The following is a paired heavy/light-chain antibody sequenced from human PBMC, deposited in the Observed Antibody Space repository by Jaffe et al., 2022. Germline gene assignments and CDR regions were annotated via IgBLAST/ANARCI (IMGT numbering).Light chain of an antibody. V-gene: IGKV3-15*01. Sequence: EIVMTQSPATLSVSPGERATLSCRASQSVSSNLAWYQQKPGQAPRLLIYGASTRATGIPARFSGSGSGTEFTLTISSLQSEDFAVYYCQQYNNWPPLYTFGQGTKLEIK. J-gene: IGKJ2*01. CDR1: QSVSSN. CDR2: GAS. CDR3: QQYNNWPPLYT.
Heavy chain of an antibody. D-gene: IGHD3-10*01. CDR3: ARHQAYYYGSGNAFGAFDI. CDR2: IYHSGST. CDR1: GYSISSGYY. J-gene: IGHJ3*02. Sequence: QVQLQESGPGLVKPSETLSLTCAVSGYSISSGYYWGWIRQPPGKGLEWIGSIYHSGSTYYNPSLKSRVTISVDTSKNQFSLKLSSVTAADTAVYYCARHQAYYYGSGNAFGAFDIWGQGTMVTVSS. V-gene: IGHV4-38-2*01.